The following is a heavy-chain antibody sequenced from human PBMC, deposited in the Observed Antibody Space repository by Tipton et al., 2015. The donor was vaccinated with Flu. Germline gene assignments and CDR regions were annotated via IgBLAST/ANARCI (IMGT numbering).Heavy chain of an antibody. J-gene: IGHJ5*02. CDR1: GYTFTSYY. Sequence: QLVQSGAEVKKPGASVKVSCKASGYTFTSYYMHWVRQAPGQGLEWMGIINPSGGSTSYAQKFQGRVTMTRDTSTSTVYMELSSLRSEDTAVYYCAKGGSLLLFAYNWFDPWGQGTLVTVSP. V-gene: IGHV1-46*01. CDR2: INPSGGST. D-gene: IGHD2-15*01. CDR3: AKGGSLLLFAYNWFDP.